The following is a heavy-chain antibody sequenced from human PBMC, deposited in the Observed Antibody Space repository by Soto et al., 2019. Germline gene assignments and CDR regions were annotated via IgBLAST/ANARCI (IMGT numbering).Heavy chain of an antibody. V-gene: IGHV1-58*01. CDR2: IVVGSGNT. CDR1: GFTFTSSA. CDR3: AADPYSGSSYYYYGMDV. J-gene: IGHJ6*02. Sequence: EASVKVSCKASGFTFTSSAVQWVRQARGQRLEWIGWIVVGSGNTNYAQKFQERVTITRDMSTSTAYMELSSLRSEDTAVYYCAADPYSGSSYYYYGMDVWGQGTTVTVSS. D-gene: IGHD1-26*01.